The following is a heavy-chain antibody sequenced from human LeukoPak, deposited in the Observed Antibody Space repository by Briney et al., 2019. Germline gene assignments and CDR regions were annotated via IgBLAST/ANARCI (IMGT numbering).Heavy chain of an antibody. Sequence: ASVKVSCKASGYTLSGYQLHWARQAPGQGLEWMGWISPNSGGTHYAQKFQGRVTMTRDTSINTVYMELRRLRSDDTAVYYCARERPPEDYMDVWGKGTTVTVSS. CDR1: GYTLSGYQ. J-gene: IGHJ6*03. CDR2: ISPNSGGT. CDR3: ARERPPEDYMDV. V-gene: IGHV1-2*02.